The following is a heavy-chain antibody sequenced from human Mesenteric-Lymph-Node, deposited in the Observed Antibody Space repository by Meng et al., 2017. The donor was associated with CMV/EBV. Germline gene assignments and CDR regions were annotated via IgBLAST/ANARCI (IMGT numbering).Heavy chain of an antibody. Sequence: GESLKISCEASGFTVSTNYMSWVRQAPGKGLEWVSVIYRGGETFYADSVKGRFTISRDNSKNTLYLQMNSLRAEDTAVYYCARDHYSGYDYAVLVNWGQGTLVTVSS. CDR2: IYRGGET. CDR3: ARDHYSGYDYAVLVN. D-gene: IGHD5-12*01. J-gene: IGHJ4*02. CDR1: GFTVSTNY. V-gene: IGHV3-66*02.